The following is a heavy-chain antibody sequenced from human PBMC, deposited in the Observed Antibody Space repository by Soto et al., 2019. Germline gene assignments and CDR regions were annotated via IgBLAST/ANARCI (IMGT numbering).Heavy chain of an antibody. CDR2: INHSGST. J-gene: IGHJ6*02. V-gene: IGHV4-34*01. D-gene: IGHD3-22*01. CDR3: ARHHPITMIVVVITPGYYYGMDV. Sequence: LVPLPLTSAVYGGNFIGYDGSWIRKKPGKGLEWIGEINHSGSTNYNPSLKSRVTISVDTSKNQFSLKLSSVTAADTAVYHCARHHPITMIVVVITPGYYYGMDVWGQGTTVTVSS. CDR1: GGNFIGYD.